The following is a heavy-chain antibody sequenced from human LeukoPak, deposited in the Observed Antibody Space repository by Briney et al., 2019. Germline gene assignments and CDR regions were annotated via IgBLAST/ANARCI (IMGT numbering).Heavy chain of an antibody. D-gene: IGHD2/OR15-2a*01. CDR1: GFTVSSNY. CDR3: ARDPGGYFPSRRGAIDY. V-gene: IGHV3-66*01. J-gene: IGHJ4*02. Sequence: GGSLRLSCAASGFTVSSNYMSWVRQAPGKGLEWVSVIYSGGSTYYADSVKGRFTISRDNSKNTLYLQMNSLRAEDTAVYYCARDPGGYFPSRRGAIDYWGQGTLVNVSS. CDR2: IYSGGST.